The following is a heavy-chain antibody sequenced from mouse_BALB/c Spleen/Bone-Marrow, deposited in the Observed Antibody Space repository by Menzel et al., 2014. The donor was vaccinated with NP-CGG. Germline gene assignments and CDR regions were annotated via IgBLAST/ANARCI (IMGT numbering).Heavy chain of an antibody. J-gene: IGHJ3*01. Sequence: QVQLQQSGAELVKPGASVKLSCKASGYTFTNYYMYWVKQRPGQGLEWIGEITPSNGGSNFIEMFKNKATLPVDKSSSTAYMQLSSLTSEDSAVYHCSREGAYWGQGTLVTVSA. CDR3: SREGAY. CDR2: ITPSNGGS. CDR1: GYTFTNYY. V-gene: IGHV1S81*02.